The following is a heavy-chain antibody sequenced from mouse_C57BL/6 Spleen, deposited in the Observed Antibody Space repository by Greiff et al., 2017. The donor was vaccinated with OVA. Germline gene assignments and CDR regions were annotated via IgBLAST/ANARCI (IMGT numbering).Heavy chain of an antibody. CDR3: ARGVNRTFFDY. D-gene: IGHD2-14*01. J-gene: IGHJ2*01. CDR1: GYTFTSYG. CDR2: IYPRSGNT. V-gene: IGHV1-81*01. Sequence: VQLQQSGAELARPGASVKLSCKASGYTFTSYGISWVKQRTGQGLEWIGEIYPRSGNTYYNEKFKGKATLTADKSSSPAYMELRSLTSEDSAVYFCARGVNRTFFDYWGQGTTLTVSS.